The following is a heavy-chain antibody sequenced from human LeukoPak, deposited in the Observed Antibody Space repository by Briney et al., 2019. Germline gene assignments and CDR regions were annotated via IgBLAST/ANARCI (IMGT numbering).Heavy chain of an antibody. V-gene: IGHV5-51*01. Sequence: GESLKISCKGSGYSFTSYWIGWVRQMPGKGLEWMGIIYPGVSDTRYSPSFQGQVTNSADKSISTAYLQWSSLKASDTAMYYCARIHGGLQYYYYYYGMDVWGQGTTVTVSS. CDR1: GYSFTSYW. J-gene: IGHJ6*02. D-gene: IGHD2-15*01. CDR2: IYPGVSDT. CDR3: ARIHGGLQYYYYYYGMDV.